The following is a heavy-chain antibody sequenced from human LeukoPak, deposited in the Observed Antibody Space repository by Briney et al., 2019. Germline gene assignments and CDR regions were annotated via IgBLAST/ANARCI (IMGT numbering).Heavy chain of an antibody. D-gene: IGHD4-17*01. CDR2: IYTSGST. V-gene: IGHV4-61*02. Sequence: PSQTLSLTCTVSGGSISSGSYYWSWIRQPAGKGLEWIGRIYTSGSTNYNPSLKSRVTISVDTSKNQFSLKLSSVTAADTAVYYCATYGEYVAFDIWGQGTMVTVSS. CDR1: GGSISSGSYY. CDR3: ATYGEYVAFDI. J-gene: IGHJ3*02.